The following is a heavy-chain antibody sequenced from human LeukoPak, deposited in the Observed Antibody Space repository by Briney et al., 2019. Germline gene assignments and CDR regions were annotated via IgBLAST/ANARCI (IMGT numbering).Heavy chain of an antibody. CDR3: ARDPLQWLVQYYFDY. D-gene: IGHD6-19*01. CDR1: GYTFTGYY. Sequence: GASVKVSCKASGYTFTGYYMHWVRQAPGQGLEWMGWINPNSGGTNYAQKFQGRVTMTRDTSISTAYMELSRPRSDDTAVYYCARDPLQWLVQYYFDYWGQGTLVTVSS. J-gene: IGHJ4*02. CDR2: INPNSGGT. V-gene: IGHV1-2*02.